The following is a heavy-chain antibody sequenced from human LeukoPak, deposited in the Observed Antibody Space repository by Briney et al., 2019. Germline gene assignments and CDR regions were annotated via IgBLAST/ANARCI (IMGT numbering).Heavy chain of an antibody. J-gene: IGHJ4*02. V-gene: IGHV3-30*18. CDR1: GFTFSSYG. Sequence: GGSRRLSCAASGFTFSSYGMHWVRQAPGKGLEWVAVISYDGTLRLYADSVKGRFTISRDSSKSTVYLQMNSLRAEDTAEYYCVKEWGYGSGSYYDYWGQGTLVTVSS. CDR3: VKEWGYGSGSYYDY. CDR2: ISYDGTLR. D-gene: IGHD3-10*01.